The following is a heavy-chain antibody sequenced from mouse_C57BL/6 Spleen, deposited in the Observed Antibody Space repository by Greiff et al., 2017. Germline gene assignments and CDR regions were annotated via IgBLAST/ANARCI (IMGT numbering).Heavy chain of an antibody. J-gene: IGHJ4*01. V-gene: IGHV14-3*01. CDR2: IDPANGNT. CDR1: GFNIKNTY. Sequence: VQLKESVAELVRPGASVKLSCTASGFNIKNTYMHWVKQRPEQGLEWIGRIDPANGNTKYAPKFQGKATITADTSSNTAYLQLSSLTSEDTAIYYCARSDYGSPYAMDYWGQGTSVTVSS. CDR3: ARSDYGSPYAMDY. D-gene: IGHD1-1*01.